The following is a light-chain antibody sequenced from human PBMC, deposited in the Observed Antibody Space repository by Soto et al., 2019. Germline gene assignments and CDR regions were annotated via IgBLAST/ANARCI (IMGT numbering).Light chain of an antibody. V-gene: IGLV1-51*02. Sequence: QSVLTQPPSVSAAPGQKVTLSCSGSSSNIGNNFVSWYQQLPGTAPKLLIYEDNKRPSGIPDRFSGSKSGTSSTLGITGLQTGDEADYYCGTWDSSLSVAVFGGGTQLTVL. J-gene: IGLJ7*01. CDR2: EDN. CDR1: SSNIGNNF. CDR3: GTWDSSLSVAV.